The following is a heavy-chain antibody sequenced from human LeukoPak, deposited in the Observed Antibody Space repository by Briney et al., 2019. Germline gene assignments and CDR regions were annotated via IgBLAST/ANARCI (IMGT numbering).Heavy chain of an antibody. Sequence: GGSLRLSCAASGFTFNIYTMNWVRQTPGKGLEWVSSISSSTYIYYVDSVKGRFTISRDNAKNSLYLQMNSLRAEDTAVYYCARDFGSSADDDFWGQGTLVTVSS. V-gene: IGHV3-21*01. CDR2: ISSSTYI. CDR3: ARDFGSSADDDF. D-gene: IGHD3-22*01. J-gene: IGHJ4*02. CDR1: GFTFNIYT.